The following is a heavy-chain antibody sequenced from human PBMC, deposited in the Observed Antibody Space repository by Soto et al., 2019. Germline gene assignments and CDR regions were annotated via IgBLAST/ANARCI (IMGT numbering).Heavy chain of an antibody. CDR2: TYYRSKWYT. CDR3: ARLAPGGSGGGGDY. V-gene: IGHV6-1*01. J-gene: IGHJ4*02. D-gene: IGHD6-19*01. CDR1: GESVSSNSAA. Sequence: PSPTLSLPCAISGESVSSNSAAWNWIRQSPSRGLEWLGRTYYRSKWYTDYAVSVRSRITINPDLSKNPFTLRLNSVTPADPAVYCGARLAPGGSGGGGDYWGQGTLVTVSS.